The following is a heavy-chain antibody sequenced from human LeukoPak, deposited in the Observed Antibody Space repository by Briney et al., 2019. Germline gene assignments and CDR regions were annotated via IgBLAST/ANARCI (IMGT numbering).Heavy chain of an antibody. J-gene: IGHJ4*02. D-gene: IGHD3-22*01. CDR3: ARVNPISSGFYAY. CDR2: ISGSSSNT. V-gene: IGHV3-11*06. CDR1: GFTFSDYY. Sequence: GGSLRLSCAASGFTFSDYYMTWIRQAPGKGLEWLSYISGSSSNTNYADSVQGRFTISRDNDKNSLHLQMNSLRAEDTAVYYCARVNPISSGFYAYWGQGTLVTVSS.